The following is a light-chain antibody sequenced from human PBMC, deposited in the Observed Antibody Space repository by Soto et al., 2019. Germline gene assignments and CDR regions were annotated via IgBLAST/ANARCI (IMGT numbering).Light chain of an antibody. CDR1: QTVSTF. Sequence: VLTQSPLSLPVTLGRPATLSCRASQTVSTFLAWYQQKPGQAPRLIVYDASKRAPGIPARFIGSGSGTDFTLTVSSLEPEDFALYYCQQRSGWPTFGQGTKVDIK. CDR3: QQRSGWPT. V-gene: IGKV3-11*01. J-gene: IGKJ1*01. CDR2: DAS.